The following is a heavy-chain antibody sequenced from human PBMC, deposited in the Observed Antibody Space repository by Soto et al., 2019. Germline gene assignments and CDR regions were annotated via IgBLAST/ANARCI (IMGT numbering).Heavy chain of an antibody. CDR2: IYYSGST. D-gene: IGHD6-13*01. Sequence: PSETLSLTCTVSGGSISSSSYYWGWIRRPPGKGLEWIGSIYYSGSTYYSPSLMSRLTISVDTSKSQFSLKLSSVTAADTAVYYCAAGPNLYFFDYWGQGTLVTVSS. CDR1: GGSISSSSYY. V-gene: IGHV4-39*07. CDR3: AAGPNLYFFDY. J-gene: IGHJ4*02.